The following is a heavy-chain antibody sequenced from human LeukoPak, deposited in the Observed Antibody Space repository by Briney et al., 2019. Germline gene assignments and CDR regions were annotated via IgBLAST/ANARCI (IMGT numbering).Heavy chain of an antibody. J-gene: IGHJ4*02. CDR3: ARDRSRIAAAGGSDY. D-gene: IGHD6-13*01. CDR1: GGTFSSYA. CDR2: IITILGIA. Sequence: VKVSCKASGGTFSSYAISWVRQAPGQGLEWMGRIITILGIANYAQKFQGRVTITADKSTSTAYMELSSLRSEDTAVYYCARDRSRIAAAGGSDYWGQGTLVTVSS. V-gene: IGHV1-69*10.